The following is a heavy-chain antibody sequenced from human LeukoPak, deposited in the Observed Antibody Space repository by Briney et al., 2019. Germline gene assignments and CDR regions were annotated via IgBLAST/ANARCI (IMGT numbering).Heavy chain of an antibody. CDR2: IKQDGSEK. J-gene: IGHJ4*02. CDR1: GFTFSSYS. Sequence: GGSLRLSCAASGFTFSSYSMSWVRQAPGQGLEWVANIKQDGSEKNYVGSVKGRFTIARDNAKNSLYLQMNSLRAEDTALYYCAKDIDDSSGYSDYWGQGTLVTVSS. D-gene: IGHD3-22*01. V-gene: IGHV3-7*03. CDR3: AKDIDDSSGYSDY.